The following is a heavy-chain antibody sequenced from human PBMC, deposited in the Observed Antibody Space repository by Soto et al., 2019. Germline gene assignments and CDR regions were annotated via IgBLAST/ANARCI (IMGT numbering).Heavy chain of an antibody. CDR1: GGSISSYY. CDR3: ARHVSLGYCTPTSCDLLSWFDA. D-gene: IGHD2-2*01. CDR2: IYYSGST. J-gene: IGHJ5*02. Sequence: SETLSLTCTVSGGSISSYYWSWIRQPPGKGLEWIGYIYYSGSTNYNPSLKSRVTISVDTSKNQLSLKLKSVTAADTAVYYCARHVSLGYCTPTSCDLLSWFDAWGQGTQVTGSS. V-gene: IGHV4-59*08.